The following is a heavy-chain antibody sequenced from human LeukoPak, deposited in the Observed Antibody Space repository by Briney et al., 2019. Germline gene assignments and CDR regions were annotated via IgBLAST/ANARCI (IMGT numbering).Heavy chain of an antibody. Sequence: GGSLRLSCAASGFTFSSYWMSWVRQAPGKGLEWVANIKQDGSEKYYVDSVKGRFTISRDNAKNSLYLQMNSLRAADTAVYYCARGPADYNKLKPGDRDGYDYKSKRTPFDYWGQGTLVTVSS. CDR2: IKQDGSEK. CDR3: ARGPADYNKLKPGDRDGYDYKSKRTPFDY. V-gene: IGHV3-7*01. CDR1: GFTFSSYW. J-gene: IGHJ4*02. D-gene: IGHD5-24*01.